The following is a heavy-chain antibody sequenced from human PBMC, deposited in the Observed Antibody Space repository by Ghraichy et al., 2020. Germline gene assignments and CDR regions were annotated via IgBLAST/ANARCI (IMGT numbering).Heavy chain of an antibody. J-gene: IGHJ6*02. V-gene: IGHV3-66*01. D-gene: IGHD3-3*01. Sequence: GGSLRLSCAASGLTVSNNYLSWVRQAPGKGLEWVSVIYSGGSRHYADYVKGRFIISRDNSKNTLFLEMNNLRGEDTAVYYCASSVSIFGARLDVWGRGTTVTVSS. CDR2: IYSGGSR. CDR1: GLTVSNNY. CDR3: ASSVSIFGARLDV.